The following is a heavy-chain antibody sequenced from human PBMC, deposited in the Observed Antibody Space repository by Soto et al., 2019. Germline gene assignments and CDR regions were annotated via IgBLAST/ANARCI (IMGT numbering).Heavy chain of an antibody. J-gene: IGHJ6*03. Sequence: SETLSLTCAVYGGSFSGYYWSWIRQPPGKGLEWIGEINHSGSTNYNPSLKSRVTISVDTSKNQFSLKLSSVTAADTAVYYCARTYYDYIWGSYRLRGYYMDVWGKGTKVTVSS. V-gene: IGHV4-34*01. CDR2: INHSGST. CDR1: GGSFSGYY. CDR3: ARTYYDYIWGSYRLRGYYMDV. D-gene: IGHD3-16*02.